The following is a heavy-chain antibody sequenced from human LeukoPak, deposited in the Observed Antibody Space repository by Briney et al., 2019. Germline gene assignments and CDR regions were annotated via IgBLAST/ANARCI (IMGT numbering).Heavy chain of an antibody. Sequence: GASVNVSCTASGYTFTTSDIHWVRQSPGQGLEWMGSMNPDTGLTGYAQKFQDRVTLTRDTTIATAYLELSSLKAEDTAVYFCAREDADCSGTCSHWFGPWGQGTLVTVSS. CDR2: MNPDTGLT. D-gene: IGHD2-15*01. CDR1: GYTFTTSD. CDR3: AREDADCSGTCSHWFGP. J-gene: IGHJ5*02. V-gene: IGHV1-8*01.